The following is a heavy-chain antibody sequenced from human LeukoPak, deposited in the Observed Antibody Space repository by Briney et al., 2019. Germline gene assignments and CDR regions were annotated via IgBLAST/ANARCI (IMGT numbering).Heavy chain of an antibody. D-gene: IGHD6-19*01. J-gene: IGHJ4*01. V-gene: IGHV3-23*01. CDR2: LSGSGITT. CDR1: GFTFSNSA. CDR3: AKGIYSSGWSYFDY. Sequence: GGFLRLSCAASGFTFSNSAMSWVRQAPGKGLEWVSTLSGSGITTYYADSVKGRFTNSRDNSKNTLYLQMNSLRAEDTAVYYCAKGIYSSGWSYFDYWGHGTLVTVSS.